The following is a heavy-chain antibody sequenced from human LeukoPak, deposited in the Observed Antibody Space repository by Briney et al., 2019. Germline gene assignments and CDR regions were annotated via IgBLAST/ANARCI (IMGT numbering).Heavy chain of an antibody. CDR2: INHSGST. CDR3: TASLWFGELSLWAFDI. Sequence: SETLSLTCAVYGGSFSGYYWSWIRQPPGKGLEWIGEINHSGSTNYNPSLKSRVTISVDTSKNQFSLKLSSVTAADTAVYYCTASLWFGELSLWAFDIWGQGTMVTVSS. V-gene: IGHV4-34*01. J-gene: IGHJ3*02. D-gene: IGHD3-10*01. CDR1: GGSFSGYY.